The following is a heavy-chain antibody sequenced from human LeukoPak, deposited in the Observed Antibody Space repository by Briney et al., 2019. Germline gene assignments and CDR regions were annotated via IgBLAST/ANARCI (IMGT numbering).Heavy chain of an antibody. J-gene: IGHJ4*02. V-gene: IGHV3-23*01. D-gene: IGHD2-15*01. CDR1: GFTFSSYA. CDR3: AKDVAYCNGRHCYSYFDY. CDR2: ISGNAGST. Sequence: GGSLRLSCAASGFTFSSYAMSWVRQAPGKGLEWVSGISGNAGSTYYADSVKGRFTISRDNSKNTLYLQMNSLRAEDTAVYYCAKDVAYCNGRHCYSYFDYWGQGTLVTVSS.